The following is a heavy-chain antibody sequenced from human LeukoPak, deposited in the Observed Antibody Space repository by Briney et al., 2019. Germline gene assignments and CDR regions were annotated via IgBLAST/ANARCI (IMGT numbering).Heavy chain of an antibody. V-gene: IGHV4-61*01. CDR3: ARAVGFARTFDY. Sequence: SETLSLTCTVSGGSIRSSHYYWSWIRQPPGKGLEWIGYIYYSGSTNYNPSLKSRVTISVDTSKNQFSLKLSSVTAADTAVYYCARAVGFARTFDYWGQGTLVTVSS. J-gene: IGHJ4*02. CDR2: IYYSGST. D-gene: IGHD2-21*01. CDR1: GGSIRSSHYY.